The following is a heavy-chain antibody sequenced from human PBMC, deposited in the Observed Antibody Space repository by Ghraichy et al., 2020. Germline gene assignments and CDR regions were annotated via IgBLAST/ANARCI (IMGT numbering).Heavy chain of an antibody. D-gene: IGHD1-26*01. CDR1: GYTFSSYY. CDR2: IDSNGGGT. J-gene: IGHJ4*02. CDR3: ARENSGSYTVSFDY. V-gene: IGHV1-46*03. Sequence: ASVKVSCKASGYTFSSYYVHWVRQAPGQGPEWMGMIDSNGGGTRYAQQFQGRVTMTRDTSTTTVYVELSSLRSEDTAVYYCARENSGSYTVSFDYWGQGTLVTVSS.